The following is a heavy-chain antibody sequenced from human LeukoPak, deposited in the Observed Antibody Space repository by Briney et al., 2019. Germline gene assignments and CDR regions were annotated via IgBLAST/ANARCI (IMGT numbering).Heavy chain of an antibody. CDR1: GGSISSSSYY. CDR2: IYYSGST. D-gene: IGHD6-19*01. Sequence: SETLSLTCTVSGGSISSSSYYWGWIRQPPGKGLEWIGSIYYSGSTYYNPCLKSRVTISVDTSKNQFSLKLRSVTAADTAVYYCARQGGIAVPNDYWGQGTLVTVSS. CDR3: ARQGGIAVPNDY. J-gene: IGHJ4*02. V-gene: IGHV4-39*01.